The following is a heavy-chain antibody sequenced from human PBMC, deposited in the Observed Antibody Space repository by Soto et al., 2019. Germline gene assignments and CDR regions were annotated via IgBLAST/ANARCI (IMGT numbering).Heavy chain of an antibody. Sequence: PGGSLRLSCAASGLTFRSYAISWVRQAPRKGLEWVSGISGSGGTTYYADSVKGRFTISRDNSKDTVYLRMKRLRADDTAVYYCAKVGSGADYYYYGLDVWGQGTTVTVYS. CDR1: GLTFRSYA. J-gene: IGHJ6*02. D-gene: IGHD7-27*01. V-gene: IGHV3-23*01. CDR2: ISGSGGTT. CDR3: AKVGSGADYYYYGLDV.